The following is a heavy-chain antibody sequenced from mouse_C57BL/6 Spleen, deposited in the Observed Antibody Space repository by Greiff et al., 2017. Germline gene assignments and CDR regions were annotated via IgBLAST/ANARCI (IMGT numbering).Heavy chain of an antibody. CDR1: GYTFNSSW. CDR2: IHPNSGST. Sequence: QVQLQPSGAELVKPGASVKLSCKASGYTFNSSWMHWVKQRPGKGLEWIGMIHPNSGSTNYNEKFKGKATLTGDKSSSTAYMQLSSLTSEDAAIYYCARSAIYDGYFYFDYWGQGTTLTVSA. CDR3: ARSAIYDGYFYFDY. V-gene: IGHV1-64*01. J-gene: IGHJ2*01. D-gene: IGHD2-3*01.